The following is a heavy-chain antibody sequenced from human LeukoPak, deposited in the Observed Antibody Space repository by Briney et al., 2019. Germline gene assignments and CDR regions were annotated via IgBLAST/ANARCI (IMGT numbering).Heavy chain of an antibody. Sequence: PSETLSLTCTVSGGSISSSSYYWGWIRQPPGKGLEWIGSIYYSGSTYYNPSLKSRVTISVDTSKNQFSPKLSSVTAADTAVYYCARPTYYYDSSGYYLDAFDIWGQGTMVTVSS. CDR1: GGSISSSSYY. J-gene: IGHJ3*02. CDR2: IYYSGST. CDR3: ARPTYYYDSSGYYLDAFDI. D-gene: IGHD3-22*01. V-gene: IGHV4-39*01.